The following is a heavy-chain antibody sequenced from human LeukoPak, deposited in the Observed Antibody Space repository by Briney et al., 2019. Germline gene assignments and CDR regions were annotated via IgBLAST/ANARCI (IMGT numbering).Heavy chain of an antibody. J-gene: IGHJ6*03. Sequence: ASVKVSCKASGYTFTGYYMHWVRQAPGQGLEWMGWINPNSGGTNYAQKFQGRVTMTRDTSISTAYMELSRLRSDDTAVYYCARPYCSSTSSCHYYMDVWGKGTTVTVSS. CDR3: ARPYCSSTSSCHYYMDV. CDR1: GYTFTGYY. V-gene: IGHV1-2*02. CDR2: INPNSGGT. D-gene: IGHD2-2*01.